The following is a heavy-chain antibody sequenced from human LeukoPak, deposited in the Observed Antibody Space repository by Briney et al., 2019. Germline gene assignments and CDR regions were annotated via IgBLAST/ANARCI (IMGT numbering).Heavy chain of an antibody. J-gene: IGHJ4*02. D-gene: IGHD6-13*01. V-gene: IGHV1-69*04. CDR3: ARGSLVIAAAGLDF. Sequence: ASVKVSCKASGGTFSSYAISWVRQAPGQGLEWMGRIIPILGIANYAQKFQGRVTITADKSTSTAYMELSSLRSEDTAVYYCARGSLVIAAAGLDFGGQGTLVTVSS. CDR2: IIPILGIA. CDR1: GGTFSSYA.